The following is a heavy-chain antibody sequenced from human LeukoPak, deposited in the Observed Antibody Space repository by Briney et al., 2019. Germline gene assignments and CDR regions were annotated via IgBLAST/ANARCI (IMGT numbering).Heavy chain of an antibody. J-gene: IGHJ2*01. D-gene: IGHD6-6*01. Sequence: SETLSLTCAVYGGSFSGYYWSWIRQPPGKGLEWIGEINHSGSTNYNPSLKSRVTISVDTSKNQFSLKLSSVTAADTAVYYCARAYRSSRYFDLWGRGTLVAVSS. CDR3: ARAYRSSRYFDL. V-gene: IGHV4-34*01. CDR1: GGSFSGYY. CDR2: INHSGST.